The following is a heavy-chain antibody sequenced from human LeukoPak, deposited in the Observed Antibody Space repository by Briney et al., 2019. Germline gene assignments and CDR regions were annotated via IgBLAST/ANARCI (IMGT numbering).Heavy chain of an antibody. CDR3: ARTTVAKFDL. V-gene: IGHV3-7*01. CDR1: GFTFSNYW. D-gene: IGHD4-23*01. J-gene: IGHJ2*01. Sequence: PGGSLRLSCAASGFTFSNYWMSWVRQAPGKGLEWVVNIKQDGSEKYYVDSVKGRFTISRDNAEKSLYLQMNSLRAEDTAVYYCARTTVAKFDLWGRGTLVSVSS. CDR2: IKQDGSEK.